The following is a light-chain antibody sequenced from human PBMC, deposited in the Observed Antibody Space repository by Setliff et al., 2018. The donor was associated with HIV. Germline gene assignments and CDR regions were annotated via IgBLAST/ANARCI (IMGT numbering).Light chain of an antibody. CDR1: SGSIASNY. V-gene: IGLV6-57*01. Sequence: NFMLTQPHSVSESPGETVTISCTRSSGSIASNYVQWYQQRPGSSPTTVIYEDNQRPSGVPDRFSGSIDSSSNSVSLTISGLKTEDEADYYCQSFDSSNRVFGGGTKVTVL. CDR2: EDN. J-gene: IGLJ3*02. CDR3: QSFDSSNRV.